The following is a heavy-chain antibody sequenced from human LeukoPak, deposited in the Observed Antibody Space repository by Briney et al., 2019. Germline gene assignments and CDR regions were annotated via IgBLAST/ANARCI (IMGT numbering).Heavy chain of an antibody. CDR1: GGSISSYY. CDR2: IYYSGST. CDR3: ARSYDFWSGYYPY. Sequence: SETLSLTCTVSGGSISSYYWSWIRQPPGKGLEWIGYIYYSGSTNYNPSLKSRVTISVDTSKNQFSLKLSSVTAADTAVYYCARSYDFWSGYYPYWGRGTLVTVSS. D-gene: IGHD3-3*01. J-gene: IGHJ4*02. V-gene: IGHV4-59*01.